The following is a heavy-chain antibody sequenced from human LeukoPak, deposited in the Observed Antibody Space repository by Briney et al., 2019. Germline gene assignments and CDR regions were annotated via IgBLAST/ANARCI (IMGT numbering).Heavy chain of an antibody. Sequence: PSETLSLTCTVSGGSISSGGYYWSWIRQPPGKGLEWIGSIYYSGSTYYNPSLKSRATISVDTSKNQFSLKLSSVTAADTAVYYCATLANWGYYFDYWGQGTLVTVSS. CDR2: IYYSGST. CDR1: GGSISSGGYY. V-gene: IGHV4-39*01. J-gene: IGHJ4*02. D-gene: IGHD7-27*01. CDR3: ATLANWGYYFDY.